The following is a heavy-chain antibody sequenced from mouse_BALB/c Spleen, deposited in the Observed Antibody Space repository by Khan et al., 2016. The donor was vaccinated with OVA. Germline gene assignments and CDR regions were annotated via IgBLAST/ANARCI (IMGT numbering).Heavy chain of an antibody. CDR2: INPSTGYT. CDR1: GYTFLNYW. Sequence: VQLQQSGAELAKPGASVKMSCKASGYTFLNYWILWVKQRPGQGLEWIGYINPSTGYTEYNQNFKDKATLTADKSSSTAYMQLSSLTSEDSAVYYCARRGLRWDFDYWGQGTTLTVSS. V-gene: IGHV1-7*01. D-gene: IGHD1-1*01. J-gene: IGHJ2*01. CDR3: ARRGLRWDFDY.